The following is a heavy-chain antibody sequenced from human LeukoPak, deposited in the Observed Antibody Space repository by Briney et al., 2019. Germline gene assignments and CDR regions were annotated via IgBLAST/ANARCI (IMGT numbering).Heavy chain of an antibody. CDR1: GFTFSDYY. CDR2: ISSSGSTI. Sequence: GGSLRLSCAASGFTFSDYYMSWIRQAPGKGLEWVSYISSSGSTIYYADSVKGRFTISRDNAKNSLYLQMNSLRAEDTAVYYCARDSRDGYDLSFDYWGQGTLVTVSS. CDR3: ARDSRDGYDLSFDY. V-gene: IGHV3-11*01. D-gene: IGHD5-24*01. J-gene: IGHJ4*02.